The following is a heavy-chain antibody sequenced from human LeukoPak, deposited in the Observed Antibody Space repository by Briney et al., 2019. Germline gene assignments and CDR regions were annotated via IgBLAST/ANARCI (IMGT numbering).Heavy chain of an antibody. Sequence: ASVKVSCKASGYTFTAYYMHWVRQAPGQGLEWMGWINPNSGGTNYAQKFQGRVTMTRDTSISTAYMELSRLRSDDTAVYYCARDGIAAAGISGAYYMDVWGKGTTVTISS. J-gene: IGHJ6*03. V-gene: IGHV1-2*02. D-gene: IGHD6-13*01. CDR3: ARDGIAAAGISGAYYMDV. CDR2: INPNSGGT. CDR1: GYTFTAYY.